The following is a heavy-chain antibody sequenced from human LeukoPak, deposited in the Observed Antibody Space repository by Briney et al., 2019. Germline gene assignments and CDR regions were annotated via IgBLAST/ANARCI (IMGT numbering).Heavy chain of an antibody. CDR3: ARAQNSGYAWAAFDI. D-gene: IGHD5-12*01. J-gene: IGHJ3*02. Sequence: PSETLSLTCAVSGASIISNTYSWGWIRQPPGKGLEWIGNIFTSGTYYNPSLMSRLTISLDTSKSQFSLKLTSVTAADTAVYYCARAQNSGYAWAAFDIWGQGTMVTVSS. CDR1: GASIISNTYS. V-gene: IGHV4-39*07. CDR2: IFTSGT.